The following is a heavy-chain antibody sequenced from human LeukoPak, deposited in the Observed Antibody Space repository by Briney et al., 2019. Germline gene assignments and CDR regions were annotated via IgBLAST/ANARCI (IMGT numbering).Heavy chain of an antibody. V-gene: IGHV1-69*01. CDR1: GGSFSSEA. D-gene: IGHD3-3*01. Sequence: SVKVSCKAFGGSFSSEAISWVRQAPGQGLEWMGGIIPIFGTANYAQKFQGRVTITADESTSTAYMELSSLRSEDTAVYYCARGGYFDFWSGRKYYYYYYYMEVWGKETTVSVSS. J-gene: IGHJ6*03. CDR2: IIPIFGTA. CDR3: ARGGYFDFWSGRKYYYYYYYMEV.